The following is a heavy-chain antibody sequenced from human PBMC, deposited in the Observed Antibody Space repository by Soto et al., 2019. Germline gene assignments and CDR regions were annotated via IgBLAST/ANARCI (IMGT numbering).Heavy chain of an antibody. Sequence: QEQLVESGGGVVQPGRSLRLSCAASAFIFSSDGMHWVRQAPGKGLEWVGVISYDGSKKNYADSVKGRFTISRDNSKNTLALQMNSLRAEDMAVYYCAIWGSLHYNYYVDVWGKGTTVTVSS. CDR3: AIWGSLHYNYYVDV. V-gene: IGHV3-30*19. CDR2: ISYDGSKK. CDR1: AFIFSSDG. J-gene: IGHJ6*03. D-gene: IGHD3-16*01.